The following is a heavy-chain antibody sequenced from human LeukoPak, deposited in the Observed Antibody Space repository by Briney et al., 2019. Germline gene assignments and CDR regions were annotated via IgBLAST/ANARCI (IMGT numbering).Heavy chain of an antibody. CDR1: GYTFTSYG. Sequence: ASVTVSCTASGYTFTSYGICWVRPAPGQGLEWVGWISAYNGNTNYAQKLQGRVTMTTDTSTSTAYIELRSVRSDDTAVYYCASILVGGWYYFDYWGQGTLVTVSS. V-gene: IGHV1-18*01. CDR2: ISAYNGNT. D-gene: IGHD1-26*01. CDR3: ASILVGGWYYFDY. J-gene: IGHJ4*02.